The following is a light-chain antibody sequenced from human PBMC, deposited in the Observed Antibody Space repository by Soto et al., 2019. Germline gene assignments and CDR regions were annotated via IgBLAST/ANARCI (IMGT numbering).Light chain of an antibody. V-gene: IGKV1-39*01. CDR3: QQAYSFPLT. J-gene: IGKJ4*01. CDR2: GAS. CDR1: QSISSY. Sequence: DIQMTQSPSSLSASVGDRVTITCRASQSISSYLNWYQQKPGKAPQLLIFGASGLQTGVPARFSGSGSGTDFTLTISSLQPEDFATYYCQQAYSFPLTFGGGTKVDIK.